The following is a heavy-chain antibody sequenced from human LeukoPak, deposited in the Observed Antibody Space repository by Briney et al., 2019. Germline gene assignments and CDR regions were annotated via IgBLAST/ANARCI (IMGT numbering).Heavy chain of an antibody. CDR1: GFTFSSYG. Sequence: GGSLRLSCAASGFTFSSYGMHWVRQAPGKGLEWVAFIRYDGSNKYYADSVKGRFTISRDNSKNTLYLQMNSLRAEDTAVYYCAKDSAAAAYNWFDPWGQGTLVTVSS. CDR3: AKDSAAAAYNWFDP. V-gene: IGHV3-30*02. CDR2: IRYDGSNK. D-gene: IGHD6-13*01. J-gene: IGHJ5*02.